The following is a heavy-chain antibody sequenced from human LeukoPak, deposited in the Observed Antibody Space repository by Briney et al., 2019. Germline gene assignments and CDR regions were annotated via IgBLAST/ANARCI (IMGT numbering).Heavy chain of an antibody. CDR2: ISSSGST. CDR1: GDSISSGDYY. CDR3: ARGPYSYDSSGAFDI. Sequence: SQTLSLTCTVSGDSISSGDYYRSWIRQPAGKGLEWIGRISSSGSTNYNPSLKSRVTISVDTSKNQFSLKLSSVTAADTAVYFCARGPYSYDSSGAFDIWGQGTMVTVSS. D-gene: IGHD3-22*01. J-gene: IGHJ3*02. V-gene: IGHV4-61*02.